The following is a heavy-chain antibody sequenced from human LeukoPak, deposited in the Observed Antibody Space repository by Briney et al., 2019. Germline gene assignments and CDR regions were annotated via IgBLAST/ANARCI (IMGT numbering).Heavy chain of an antibody. J-gene: IGHJ5*02. CDR3: AREVDGSGVGPFWFDP. Sequence: SETLSLTCNVSGGSITSGTYYWSWIRQPAGKGLEWIGRIYRSVTTSYNPSLKSRVTISIDKSKSQVSLNLNSVTAEDTAVYYCAREVDGSGVGPFWFDPWGQGTLVTVSS. CDR2: IYRSVTT. V-gene: IGHV4-61*02. CDR1: GGSITSGTYY. D-gene: IGHD3-10*01.